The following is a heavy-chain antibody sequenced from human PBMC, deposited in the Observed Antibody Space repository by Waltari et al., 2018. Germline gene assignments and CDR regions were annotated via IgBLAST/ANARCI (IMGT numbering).Heavy chain of an antibody. J-gene: IGHJ5*02. Sequence: QVQLVESGGGVVQPGRSLRLSCAASGFTFSSYGMPWVRQAPGKGLEWVAVISYDGSNKYYADSVKGRFTISRDNSKNTLYLQMNSLRAEDTAVYYCAKGSSGWYDRWGQGTLVTVSS. CDR3: AKGSSGWYDR. CDR1: GFTFSSYG. CDR2: ISYDGSNK. D-gene: IGHD6-19*01. V-gene: IGHV3-30*18.